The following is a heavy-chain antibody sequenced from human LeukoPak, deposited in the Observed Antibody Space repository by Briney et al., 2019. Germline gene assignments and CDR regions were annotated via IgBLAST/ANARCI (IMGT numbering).Heavy chain of an antibody. CDR3: ARGAAYYYDSSGPGGYY. Sequence: ASVKVSCKASGYTFTSYYMHWVRQAPGQGLEWMGIINPSGGSTSYAQKFQGRVTMTRDTSTSTAYMELSSLRSEDTAVYYCARGAAYYYDSSGPGGYYWGQGTLVTVSS. J-gene: IGHJ4*02. D-gene: IGHD3-22*01. CDR2: INPSGGST. V-gene: IGHV1-46*01. CDR1: GYTFTSYY.